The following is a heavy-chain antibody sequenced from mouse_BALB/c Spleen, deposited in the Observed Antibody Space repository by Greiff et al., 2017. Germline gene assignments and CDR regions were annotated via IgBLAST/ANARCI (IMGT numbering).Heavy chain of an antibody. J-gene: IGHJ4*01. CDR3: ARSRTGTGAMDY. CDR2: ISYSGST. D-gene: IGHD4-1*01. Sequence: VQLKESGPGLVKPSQSLSLTCTVTGYSITSDYAWNWIRQFPGNKLEWMGYISYSGSTSYNPSLKSRISITRDTSKNQFFLQLNSVTTEDTATYYCARSRTGTGAMDYWGQGTSVTVSS. CDR1: GYSITSDYA. V-gene: IGHV3-2*02.